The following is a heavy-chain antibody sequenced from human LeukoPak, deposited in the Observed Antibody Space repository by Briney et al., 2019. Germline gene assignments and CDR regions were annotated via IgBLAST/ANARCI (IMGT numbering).Heavy chain of an antibody. CDR1: GCTFSSYA. J-gene: IGHJ4*02. Sequence: PGGSLRLSCAASGCTFSSYAMSWVCQAPGKGLEWVSAISGSGGSRYYADSVKGRFTISRDNSKNTVYLQMNSLRAEDTAVYYCAKPAKGSSSWYVGYFDYWGQGTLVTVSS. V-gene: IGHV3-23*01. D-gene: IGHD6-13*01. CDR2: ISGSGGSR. CDR3: AKPAKGSSSWYVGYFDY.